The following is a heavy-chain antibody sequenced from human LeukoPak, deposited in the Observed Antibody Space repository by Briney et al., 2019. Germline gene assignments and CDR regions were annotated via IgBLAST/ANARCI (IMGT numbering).Heavy chain of an antibody. CDR3: ARGSGWYLRARNWFDP. J-gene: IGHJ5*02. CDR1: GYSISSGYY. CDR2: IYHSGRT. V-gene: IGHV4-38-2*02. Sequence: SETLSLTCTVSGYSISSGYYWGWIRQPPGKGLEWIGSIYHSGRTFYNPSLKSRVTISVDTSKNQFSLKLSSVTAADTAVYYCARGSGWYLRARNWFDPWGQGTLVTVSS. D-gene: IGHD6-19*01.